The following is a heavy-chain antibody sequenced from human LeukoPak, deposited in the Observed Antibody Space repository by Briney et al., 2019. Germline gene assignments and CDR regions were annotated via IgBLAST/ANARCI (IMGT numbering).Heavy chain of an antibody. Sequence: GGSLRLSCAASGFTLSRYAMTWVRHAPGKGLEWVSGIDGSGGRPPSADSVKGRFTISRDISKNTLYLQMDSLRAEDTAAYYCARGKDHDFWNPFDHWGQGTLVTVSS. CDR1: GFTLSRYA. D-gene: IGHD3-3*01. CDR3: ARGKDHDFWNPFDH. V-gene: IGHV3-23*01. J-gene: IGHJ4*02. CDR2: IDGSGGRP.